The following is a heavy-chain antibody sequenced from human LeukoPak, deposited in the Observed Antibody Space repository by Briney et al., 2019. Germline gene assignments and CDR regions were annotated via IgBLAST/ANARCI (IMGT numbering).Heavy chain of an antibody. J-gene: IGHJ4*02. CDR3: AKDGSSNPLDY. Sequence: GGSLRLSCAASGFTFSSYGMHWVRQAPGKGLEWVAFIRYGGSNKYYADSVKGRFTISRDNSKNTLYLQMNSLRAEDTAVYYCAKDGSSNPLDYWGQGTLVTVSS. V-gene: IGHV3-30*02. D-gene: IGHD4-11*01. CDR1: GFTFSSYG. CDR2: IRYGGSNK.